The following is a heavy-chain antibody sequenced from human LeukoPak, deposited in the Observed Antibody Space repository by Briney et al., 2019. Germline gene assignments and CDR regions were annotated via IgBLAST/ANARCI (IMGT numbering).Heavy chain of an antibody. V-gene: IGHV4-59*08. CDR3: TRHLSHRQGDF. CDR2: ISYSGST. CDR1: GGSINNYY. D-gene: IGHD2/OR15-2a*01. Sequence: PSETLSLTCTVSGGSINNYYWSWIRQPPGKGLEWIGYISYSGSTNYNPSLKSRVPISLDTSKNQFSLQLSSVTAADTAVYYCTRHLSHRQGDFWGQGTLVTVSS. J-gene: IGHJ4*02.